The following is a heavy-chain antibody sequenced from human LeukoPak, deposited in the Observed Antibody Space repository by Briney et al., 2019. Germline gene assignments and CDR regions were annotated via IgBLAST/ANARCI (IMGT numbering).Heavy chain of an antibody. V-gene: IGHV3-30*18. CDR2: ISYDGGKK. D-gene: IGHD5-18*01. Sequence: GGSLRLSCEAAGFTFSTYGMHWVRQAPGKGLEWVALISYDGGKKYYADSVKGRLTISRDNSKNTLYLQANSLIPDDTAVYYCAKGKQQWWTFDALDIWGQGTTVTVSS. CDR3: AKGKQQWWTFDALDI. J-gene: IGHJ3*02. CDR1: GFTFSTYG.